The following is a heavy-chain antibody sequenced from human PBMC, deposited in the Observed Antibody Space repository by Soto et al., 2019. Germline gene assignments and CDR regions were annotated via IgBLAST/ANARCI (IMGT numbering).Heavy chain of an antibody. J-gene: IGHJ4*02. V-gene: IGHV3-33*01. CDR2: IWYDGSNK. CDR1: GFTFSSYG. Sequence: QVQLVESGGGVVQPGRSLRLSCAASGFTFSSYGMHWVRQAPGKGLEWVAVIWYDGSNKYYADSVKGRFTISRENSKNTLYLQMNSLSAEDTAVYYCARGSPRNTDFDYWGQGTLVTVSS. CDR3: ARGSPRNTDFDY. D-gene: IGHD1-1*01.